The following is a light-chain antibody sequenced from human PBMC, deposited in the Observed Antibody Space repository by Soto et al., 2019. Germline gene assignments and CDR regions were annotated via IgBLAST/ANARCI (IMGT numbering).Light chain of an antibody. Sequence: DIQVTQSPSTLSASVGDRVPITCRASQSINAWLAWYQQKPGKAPKLLIYDVSTLDSGVPSRFSGSASGTEFTLTISSLESDDFATYYCQQYHRYSTFGQGTKVDIK. J-gene: IGKJ1*01. CDR1: QSINAW. V-gene: IGKV1-5*01. CDR3: QQYHRYST. CDR2: DVS.